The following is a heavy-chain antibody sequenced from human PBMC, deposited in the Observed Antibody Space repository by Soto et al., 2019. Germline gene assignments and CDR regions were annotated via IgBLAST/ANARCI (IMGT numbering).Heavy chain of an antibody. J-gene: IGHJ4*02. Sequence: GGSLRLSCAASGFTFSSYAMHWVRQAPGKGLEWVAVISYDGSNKYYADSVKGRFTISRDNSKNTLYLQMNSLRAEDTAVYYCARESEDYYDSSGYYFDYWGQGTLVTVSS. CDR2: ISYDGSNK. D-gene: IGHD3-22*01. V-gene: IGHV3-30-3*01. CDR1: GFTFSSYA. CDR3: ARESEDYYDSSGYYFDY.